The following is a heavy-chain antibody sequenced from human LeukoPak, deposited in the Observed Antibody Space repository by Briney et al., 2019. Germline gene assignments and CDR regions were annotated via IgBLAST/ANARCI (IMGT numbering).Heavy chain of an antibody. CDR3: ARLASSGWSHCDY. CDR2: IYYSGST. CDR1: GGSISGYY. V-gene: IGHV4-59*08. D-gene: IGHD6-19*01. J-gene: IGHJ4*02. Sequence: SETLFLTCTGSGGSISGYYWSWIRQPPGKGPEWIGYIYYSGSTNYNPSLKSRVTISVDTSKNQFSLKMNSVTAADTAVYYCARLASSGWSHCDYWGQGTLVTVSS.